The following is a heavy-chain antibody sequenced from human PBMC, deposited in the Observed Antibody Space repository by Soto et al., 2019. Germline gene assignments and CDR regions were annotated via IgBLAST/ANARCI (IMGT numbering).Heavy chain of an antibody. J-gene: IGHJ4*02. D-gene: IGHD2-15*01. Sequence: QVQLVQSGAEVKKPGASVKVSCKASGYTFTSYTMHWVRQAPGQRLEWMGWINAGNGNTKYSQKFQGRVTITRATSASTAYMELSSLGSEDTAVYYWSRGPGGPDGRGHYWGQGTLVTVSS. CDR2: INAGNGNT. CDR3: SRGPGGPDGRGHY. CDR1: GYTFTSYT. V-gene: IGHV1-3*01.